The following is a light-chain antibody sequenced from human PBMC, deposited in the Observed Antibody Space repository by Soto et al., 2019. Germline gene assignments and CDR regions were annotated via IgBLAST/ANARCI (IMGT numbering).Light chain of an antibody. J-gene: IGLJ1*01. CDR1: SSDVGGYNY. Sequence: SALTQPASVFGSPGQSITISCTGTSSDVGGYNYVSWYQQHPGKAPKLMIYDVSNRPSGVSNRFSGSKSGNTASLTISGLQAEDEANYYCSSYTRSSTMYVFGTWAKVTVL. CDR3: SSYTRSSTMYV. CDR2: DVS. V-gene: IGLV2-14*01.